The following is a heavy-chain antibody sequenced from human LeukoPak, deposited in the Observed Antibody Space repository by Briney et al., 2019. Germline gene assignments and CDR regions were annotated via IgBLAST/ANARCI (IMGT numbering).Heavy chain of an antibody. D-gene: IGHD4-23*01. V-gene: IGHV3-48*04. CDR1: EFTFSSYS. J-gene: IGHJ5*02. CDR2: ISSTATSI. CDR3: ARDVTYHGGDWFDP. Sequence: PGGSLRLSCAASEFTFSSYSMSWVRQAPGKGLEWVSYISSTATSIYYADSVKDRFTVSRDNAKNSLYLQMNSLRAEDTAVYYCARDVTYHGGDWFDPWGQGTLVTVSS.